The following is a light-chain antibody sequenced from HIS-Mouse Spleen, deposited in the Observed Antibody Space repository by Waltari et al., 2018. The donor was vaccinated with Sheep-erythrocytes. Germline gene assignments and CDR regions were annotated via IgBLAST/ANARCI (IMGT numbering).Light chain of an antibody. Sequence: QSALAQPRSVSGSPGQSVTISCTGTSSDVGGYNYVSWYQQHPGKAPKLMIYEVSKRPSGVPDRFSGSKSGNTASLTVSGLQAEDEADYYCSSYAGSNNWVFGGGTKL. V-gene: IGLV2-8*01. CDR1: SSDVGGYNY. CDR2: EVS. CDR3: SSYAGSNNWV. J-gene: IGLJ3*02.